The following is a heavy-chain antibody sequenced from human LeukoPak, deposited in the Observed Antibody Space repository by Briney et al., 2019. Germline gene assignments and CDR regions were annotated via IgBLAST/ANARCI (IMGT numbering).Heavy chain of an antibody. Sequence: PGGSLRLSCAASGFTVTGNYMSWVRQAPGKGLEWVAVISYDGSNKYYADSVKGRFTISRDNSKNTLYLQMNSLRAEDTAVYYCARDGGYGDYAFDRWGQGTLVTVSS. CDR2: ISYDGSNK. D-gene: IGHD4-17*01. CDR3: ARDGGYGDYAFDR. J-gene: IGHJ5*02. CDR1: GFTVTGNY. V-gene: IGHV3-30-3*01.